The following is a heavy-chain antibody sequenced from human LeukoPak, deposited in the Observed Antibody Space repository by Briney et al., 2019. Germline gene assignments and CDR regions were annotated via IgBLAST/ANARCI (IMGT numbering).Heavy chain of an antibody. CDR2: ISDSGAAM. Sequence: GGALRLSCAASGFTFSTYSMNWVRHTPEKGLQWVSYISDSGAAMYYADSVKGRFTISRDNAKNSLYLQMNSLRDGDTAVYYCARDSGNSFDYWGQGTLVTVSS. CDR3: ARDSGNSFDY. CDR1: GFTFSTYS. V-gene: IGHV3-48*02. J-gene: IGHJ4*02.